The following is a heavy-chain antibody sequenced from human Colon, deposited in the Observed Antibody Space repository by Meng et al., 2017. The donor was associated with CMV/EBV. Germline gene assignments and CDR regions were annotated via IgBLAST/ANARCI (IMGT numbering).Heavy chain of an antibody. Sequence: GESLKISCAASGFTFTSLAMSWVRQAPGKGLEWVASISPSGGPNYADSVKGRLTISRDISTNTTFLLLSDLRADDTAIYYCAKALGFLGWGSSHDPFDIWGQGTMVTVSS. CDR3: AKALGFLGWGSSHDPFDI. J-gene: IGHJ3*02. CDR1: GFTFTSLA. D-gene: IGHD1-26*01. CDR2: ISPSGGP. V-gene: IGHV3-23*01.